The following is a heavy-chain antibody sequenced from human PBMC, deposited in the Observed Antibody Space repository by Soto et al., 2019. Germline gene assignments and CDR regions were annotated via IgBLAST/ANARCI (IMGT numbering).Heavy chain of an antibody. V-gene: IGHV3-66*01. D-gene: IGHD4-17*01. CDR3: ARDRLTTDGMHV. Sequence: EVHLVESGGGLVQPGGSLRLSCAASGFTVSSNYISCVRQAPGKGLVWVSVIYSGDNTYYADSVKGRFTISRDNSKNTLYLQMNSLRAEDTAVYYCARDRLTTDGMHVWGQATTVTVSS. CDR1: GFTVSSNY. J-gene: IGHJ6*02. CDR2: IYSGDNT.